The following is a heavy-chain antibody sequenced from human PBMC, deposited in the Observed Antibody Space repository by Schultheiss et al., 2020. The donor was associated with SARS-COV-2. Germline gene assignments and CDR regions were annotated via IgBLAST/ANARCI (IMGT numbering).Heavy chain of an antibody. D-gene: IGHD4-17*01. J-gene: IGHJ6*03. V-gene: IGHV1-18*01. CDR1: GYTFTSYD. CDR2: ISAYNGNT. Sequence: ASVKVSCKASGYTFTSYDINWVRQAPGQGLEWMGWISAYNGNTNYAQKLQGRVTMTTDTSTSTAYMELRSLRSDDTAVYYCARAHGDYYYYYMDVWGKGTTVTFSS. CDR3: ARAHGDYYYYYMDV.